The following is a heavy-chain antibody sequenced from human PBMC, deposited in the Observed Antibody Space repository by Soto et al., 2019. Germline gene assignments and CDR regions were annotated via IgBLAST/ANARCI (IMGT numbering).Heavy chain of an antibody. CDR1: GGTFNSYA. CDR2: IIPMFGTA. V-gene: IGHV1-69*12. Sequence: QVQLVQSGAEVKKPGSSVKVSCKASGGTFNSYAISWVRQAPGQGLEWMGGIIPMFGTADYAQKFQGRVTITADESTITAYMELSSLRSDDTAVYNCATRKGGSQYYYYGMDVWGQGTTVTVSS. D-gene: IGHD3-10*01. CDR3: ATRKGGSQYYYYGMDV. J-gene: IGHJ6*02.